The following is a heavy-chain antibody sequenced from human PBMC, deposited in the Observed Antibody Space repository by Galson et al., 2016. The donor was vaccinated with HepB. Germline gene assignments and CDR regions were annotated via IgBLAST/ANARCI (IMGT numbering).Heavy chain of an antibody. D-gene: IGHD2-2*01. Sequence: SVKVSCKASGYSFTTYGITWVRQAPGQGPEWMGWISGYHGHSNYAQKFQGRVTMTTDTSTSTAYMELRSLRSDDTAVYYCARDKDMQLPGSIFDSWGQGTLVTVSS. CDR2: ISGYHGHS. J-gene: IGHJ4*02. CDR1: GYSFTTYG. V-gene: IGHV1-18*01. CDR3: ARDKDMQLPGSIFDS.